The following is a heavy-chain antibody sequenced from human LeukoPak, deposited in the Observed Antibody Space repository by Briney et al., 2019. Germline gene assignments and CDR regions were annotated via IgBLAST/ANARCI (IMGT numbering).Heavy chain of an antibody. D-gene: IGHD1-26*01. Sequence: ASVKVSCKASGYTFTSYGISWVRQAPGQGLEWMGWISPYNGNTNYAQKLQGRVTMTTDTSTTTAYMELRSLRSDDTAVYYCARGHYSGSNPLHWFDPWGHGTLVTVSS. CDR2: ISPYNGNT. V-gene: IGHV1-18*01. J-gene: IGHJ5*02. CDR1: GYTFTSYG. CDR3: ARGHYSGSNPLHWFDP.